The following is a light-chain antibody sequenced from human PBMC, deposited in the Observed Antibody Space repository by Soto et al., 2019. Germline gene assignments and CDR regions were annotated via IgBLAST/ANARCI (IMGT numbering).Light chain of an antibody. CDR1: QTISSW. Sequence: DIQMTQSPSTLSGSVGDRVTITCRASQTISSWLAWYQQKPGKAPKLLIYKASTLKSGVPSRFSGSGSGTEFTLTISSLQSDDFATYYCQHTNSYSEAFGKETKVELK. J-gene: IGKJ1*01. CDR2: KAS. CDR3: QHTNSYSEA. V-gene: IGKV1-5*03.